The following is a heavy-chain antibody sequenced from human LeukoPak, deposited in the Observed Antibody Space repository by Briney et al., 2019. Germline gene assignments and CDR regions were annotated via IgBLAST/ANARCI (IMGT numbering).Heavy chain of an antibody. CDR2: ISYDGSNK. D-gene: IGHD1-1*01. CDR1: GFTFSSYG. V-gene: IGHV3-30*03. CDR3: ARDRGTGTSGVDAFDI. Sequence: GGSLRLSCAASGFTFSSYGMHWVRQAPGKGLEWVAVISYDGSNKYYADSVKGRFTISRDNSKNTLYLQMGSLRAEDMAVYYCARDRGTGTSGVDAFDIWGQGTMVTVSS. J-gene: IGHJ3*02.